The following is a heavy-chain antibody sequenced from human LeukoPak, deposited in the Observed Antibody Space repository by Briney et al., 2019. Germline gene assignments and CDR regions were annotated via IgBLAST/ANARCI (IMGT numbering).Heavy chain of an antibody. Sequence: GGSLRLSCAASGFTFSGSAMHWVRQASGKGLEWVGRIRSKANSYATAYAASVKGRFTISRDDSKNTAYLRMNSLKTEDTAVYYCTIQYSSSSDGPRDYWGQGTLVTVSS. CDR3: TIQYSSSSDGPRDY. V-gene: IGHV3-73*01. D-gene: IGHD6-6*01. CDR2: IRSKANSYAT. J-gene: IGHJ4*02. CDR1: GFTFSGSA.